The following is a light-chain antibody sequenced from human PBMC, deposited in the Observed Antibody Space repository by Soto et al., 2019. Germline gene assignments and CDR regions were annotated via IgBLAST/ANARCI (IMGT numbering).Light chain of an antibody. J-gene: IGKJ4*01. Sequence: DIQMTQSPSFVSASVGDRVTITCRASQDISSWLVWYQQKPGKAPKLLIHATSGLQSGVPSRFSGSGSGTDFTLTISNLQSEDFATYYCQQANSFPRTVGGGTKVDIK. CDR2: ATS. V-gene: IGKV1-12*01. CDR1: QDISSW. CDR3: QQANSFPRT.